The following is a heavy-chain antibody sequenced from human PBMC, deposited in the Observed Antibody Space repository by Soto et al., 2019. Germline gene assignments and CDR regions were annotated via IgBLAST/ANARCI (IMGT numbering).Heavy chain of an antibody. Sequence: PSETLSLTCTVSGGSIRSYYWGWIRQPPGKGLEWIGSIYYTGSTYYNPSLKSRVTMSVDASDNQVSLKLNSVTAADTAVYYCARHTSKINLHFDPWGQGTTVTVSS. D-gene: IGHD3-3*01. CDR2: IYYTGST. J-gene: IGHJ5*02. CDR3: ARHTSKINLHFDP. CDR1: GGSIRSYY. V-gene: IGHV4-39*01.